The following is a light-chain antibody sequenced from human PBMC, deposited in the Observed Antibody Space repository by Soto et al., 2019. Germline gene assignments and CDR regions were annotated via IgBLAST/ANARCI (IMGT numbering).Light chain of an antibody. V-gene: IGKV1-5*01. CDR2: DAS. CDR3: QQYNSYSGT. Sequence: EIQMTQSPSTLSASVGDRVTITCLASQSISSWLAWYQQKPGKAPKLLIYDASSLESGVPSRFSGSGSGTEFTLTISSLQPDDFATYYCQQYNSYSGTVGQGTKVEIK. CDR1: QSISSW. J-gene: IGKJ1*01.